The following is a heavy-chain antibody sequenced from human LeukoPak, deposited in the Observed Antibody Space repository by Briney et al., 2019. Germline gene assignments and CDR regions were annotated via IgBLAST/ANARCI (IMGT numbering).Heavy chain of an antibody. CDR1: GGSISSGSYY. CDR3: ARDSYYYGSGSPNWFDP. V-gene: IGHV4-39*07. D-gene: IGHD3-10*01. J-gene: IGHJ5*02. Sequence: SETLSLTCTVSGGSISSGSYYWGWIRQPPGKGLEWIGSIYYSGTTYYNPSLKSRVTMSVDTSKNQFSLKLSSVTAADTAVYYCARDSYYYGSGSPNWFDPWGQGTLVTVSS. CDR2: IYYSGTT.